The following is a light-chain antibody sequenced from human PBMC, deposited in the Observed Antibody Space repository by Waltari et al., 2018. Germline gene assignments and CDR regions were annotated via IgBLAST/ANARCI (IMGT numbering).Light chain of an antibody. J-gene: IGKJ1*01. V-gene: IGKV3-20*01. CDR1: HGVSSKY. Sequence: DIVLTQSPVTLSLSPGERATLSCSASHGVSSKYLVCYQQKPGRAPRLPIYGVSSRATGIPDRFSGSESGTDFTLTLSRLEPEDFAVYYCQQYGSSPPWTFGQGTKVEIK. CDR3: QQYGSSPPWT. CDR2: GVS.